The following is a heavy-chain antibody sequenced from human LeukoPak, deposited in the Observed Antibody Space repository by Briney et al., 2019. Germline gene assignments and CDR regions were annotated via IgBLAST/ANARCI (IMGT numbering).Heavy chain of an antibody. V-gene: IGHV3-11*01. CDR1: GFTFSDYY. CDR3: AREPPPYSSSWLPDY. CDR2: ISSSGSTI. D-gene: IGHD6-13*01. Sequence: GGSLRLSCAASGFTFSDYYMSWIRQAPGKGLEWVSYISSSGSTIYYADSVKGRFTISRDNAKNSLYLQMNSLRAEDTAVYYCAREPPPYSSSWLPDYWGQGTLVTVSS. J-gene: IGHJ4*02.